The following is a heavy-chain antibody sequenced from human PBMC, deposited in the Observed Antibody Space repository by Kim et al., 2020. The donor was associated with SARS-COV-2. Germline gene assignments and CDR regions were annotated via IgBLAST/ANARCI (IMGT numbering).Heavy chain of an antibody. Sequence: GGSLRLSCAASGFTFSSYGMHWVRQAPGKGLEWVAVISYDGSNKYYADSVKGRFTISRDNSKNTLYLQMNSLRAEDTAVYYCAKAKGEGYYYGSGSYDYWGQGTLVTVSS. D-gene: IGHD3-10*01. CDR1: GFTFSSYG. CDR2: ISYDGSNK. J-gene: IGHJ4*02. V-gene: IGHV3-30*18. CDR3: AKAKGEGYYYGSGSYDY.